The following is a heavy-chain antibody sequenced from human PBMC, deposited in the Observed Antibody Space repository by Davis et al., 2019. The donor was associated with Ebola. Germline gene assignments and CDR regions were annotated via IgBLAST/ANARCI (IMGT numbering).Heavy chain of an antibody. J-gene: IGHJ4*02. V-gene: IGHV1-8*01. CDR2: MNPNSGNT. CDR1: GYTFTTYD. CDR3: ARSVQVVGATGPGY. Sequence: ASVKVSCKASGYTFTTYDINWVRQATGQGLEWMGWMNPNSGNTCYAQKFQGRVTMTRNTSISTAYMELRSLTSEDTAVYFCARSVQVVGATGPGYWGQGTLVTVSS. D-gene: IGHD1-26*01.